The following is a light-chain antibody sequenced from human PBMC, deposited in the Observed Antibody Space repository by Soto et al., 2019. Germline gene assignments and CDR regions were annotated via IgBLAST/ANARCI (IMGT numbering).Light chain of an antibody. J-gene: IGLJ1*01. V-gene: IGLV2-14*01. Sequence: QSVLTQPASVSGSPGQSITISCTGTSSDIGGHNYVSWYQQAPGKAPKLMIYEVTNRPSGVSNRFSGSKSGNTASLTISGLQPEDEADYYCSSFSTSITPCVFGTGTRSPS. CDR3: SSFSTSITPCV. CDR2: EVT. CDR1: SSDIGGHNY.